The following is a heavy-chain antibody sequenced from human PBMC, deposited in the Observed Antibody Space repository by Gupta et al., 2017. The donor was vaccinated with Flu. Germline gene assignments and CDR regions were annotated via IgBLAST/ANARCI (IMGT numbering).Heavy chain of an antibody. CDR2: ISAYNGNT. J-gene: IGHJ6*02. CDR3: ARFESSGYFISAKHYYYYYGMDV. Sequence: QVQLVQSGAEVKKPGASVKVSCKASGYTFTSYGISWVRQAPGQGLEWMGWISAYNGNTIYAQKLKGRVTMTTDTSTSTAYMELRSLRSDDTAVYYCARFESSGYFISAKHYYYYYGMDVWGQGTTVTVSS. D-gene: IGHD3-22*01. V-gene: IGHV1-18*01. CDR1: GYTFTSYG.